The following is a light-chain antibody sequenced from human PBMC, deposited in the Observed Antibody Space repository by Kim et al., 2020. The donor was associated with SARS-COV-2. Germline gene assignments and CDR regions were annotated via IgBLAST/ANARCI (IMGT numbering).Light chain of an antibody. CDR1: QSVRDNY. CDR3: QQYVDSPRT. CDR2: GAS. V-gene: IGKV3-20*01. Sequence: SPGERATVSCRDSQSVRDNYVAEYQHKPGQAPRLLIYGASSRATGIPDRFSRSGSGTDFTLTISRLEPEEFAVYFCQQYVDSPRTFSQGTKVDIK. J-gene: IGKJ1*01.